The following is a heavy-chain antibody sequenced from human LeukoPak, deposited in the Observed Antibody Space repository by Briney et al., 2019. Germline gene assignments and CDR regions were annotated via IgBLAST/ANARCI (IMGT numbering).Heavy chain of an antibody. Sequence: ASVKVSCKVSGSTLSDLSIHWVRQAPGKGLEYVGGSDPEDGETFHAQNFQGRVTMIEDTSIDTAYMELSSLRSEDTAVYYCVTDWARLFWYFDLWGRGTLVTVSS. CDR2: SDPEDGET. CDR3: VTDWARLFWYFDL. V-gene: IGHV1-24*01. CDR1: GSTLSDLS. J-gene: IGHJ2*01. D-gene: IGHD2-21*02.